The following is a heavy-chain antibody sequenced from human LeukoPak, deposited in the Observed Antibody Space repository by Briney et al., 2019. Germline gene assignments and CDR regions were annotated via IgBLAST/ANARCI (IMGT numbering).Heavy chain of an antibody. J-gene: IGHJ4*02. Sequence: ASVKVSCKASGGTFSSYAISWVRQAPGQGLEWMGGIIPIFGTANYAQKFQGRVTITADGSTSTAYMELSSLRSEDTAVYYCARDKRDGYNSAYFDYWGQGTLVTVSS. D-gene: IGHD5-24*01. CDR3: ARDKRDGYNSAYFDY. CDR1: GGTFSSYA. V-gene: IGHV1-69*13. CDR2: IIPIFGTA.